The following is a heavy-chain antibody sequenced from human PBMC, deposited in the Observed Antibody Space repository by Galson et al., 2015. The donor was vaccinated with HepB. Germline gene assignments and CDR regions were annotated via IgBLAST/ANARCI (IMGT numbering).Heavy chain of an antibody. J-gene: IGHJ3*02. V-gene: IGHV3-7*01. D-gene: IGHD1-14*01. Sequence: SLRLSCAASGFTFSSYWMSWVRQAPGKGLEWVANINQGGGEKNYVDSVRGRFTISRDNARSSLYLQMNSLRAEDTAVYYCAADPELGIATSHICGQGTVVTVSS. CDR1: GFTFSSYW. CDR3: AADPELGIATSHI. CDR2: INQGGGEK.